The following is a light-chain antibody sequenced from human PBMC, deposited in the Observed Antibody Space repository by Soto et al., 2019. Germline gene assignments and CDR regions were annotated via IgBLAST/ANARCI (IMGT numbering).Light chain of an antibody. CDR1: SSNIGSYT. J-gene: IGLJ2*01. V-gene: IGLV1-44*01. CDR3: AAWDDSLTGVV. CDR2: IND. Sequence: QSVLTQPPSASGTPGQRVTISCSGSSSNIGSYTVNWYQQLPGAAPKLLIYINDQRPSGVPDRFSGSKSGTSASLAISGLQSGDEADYYCAAWDDSLTGVVFGGGTQLTVL.